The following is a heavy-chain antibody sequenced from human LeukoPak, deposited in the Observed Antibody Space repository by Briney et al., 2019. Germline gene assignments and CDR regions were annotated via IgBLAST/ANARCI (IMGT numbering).Heavy chain of an antibody. Sequence: HPGGSLRLSCAASGFTFSRNSIHWVRQAPGKGLEWVAVTSYIGDNKYYADSVKGRFTISRDNSKNTLYLQMNSLRAEDAAIYYCAKDRIWSGYSKYYFDCWGQGTLVTVSS. J-gene: IGHJ4*02. CDR1: GFTFSRNS. CDR3: AKDRIWSGYSKYYFDC. V-gene: IGHV3-30-3*01. D-gene: IGHD3-3*01. CDR2: TSYIGDNK.